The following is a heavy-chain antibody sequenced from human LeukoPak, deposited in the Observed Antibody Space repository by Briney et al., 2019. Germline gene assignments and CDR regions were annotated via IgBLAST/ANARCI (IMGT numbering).Heavy chain of an antibody. J-gene: IGHJ5*02. D-gene: IGHD1-1*01. Sequence: ASVKVSCKASGYTFTSYAMHWVRQAPGQRLEWMGWINAGNGNTKYSQKSQGRVTITRDTSASTAYMELSSLRSEDTAVYYCARDRRLLDGQVPWFDPWGQGTLVTVFS. CDR2: INAGNGNT. V-gene: IGHV1-3*01. CDR3: ARDRRLLDGQVPWFDP. CDR1: GYTFTSYA.